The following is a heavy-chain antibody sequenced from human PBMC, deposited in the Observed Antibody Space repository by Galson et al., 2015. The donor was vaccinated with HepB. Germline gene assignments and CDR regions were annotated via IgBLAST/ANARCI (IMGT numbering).Heavy chain of an antibody. CDR1: GFTFSSYG. CDR3: ARAGPYGDYDWPVYGMDV. J-gene: IGHJ6*02. CDR2: IWYDGSNK. V-gene: IGHV3-33*08. D-gene: IGHD4-17*01. Sequence: SLRLSCAASGFTFSSYGMHWVRQAPGKGLEWVAVIWYDGSNKYYADSVKGRSTISRDNSKNTLYLQMNSLRAEDTAVYYCARAGPYGDYDWPVYGMDVWGQGTTVTVSS.